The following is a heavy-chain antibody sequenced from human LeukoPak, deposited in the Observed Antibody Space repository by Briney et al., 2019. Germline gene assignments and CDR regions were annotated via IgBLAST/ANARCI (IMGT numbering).Heavy chain of an antibody. V-gene: IGHV2-5*01. CDR2: IYWNDDN. Sequence: KESGPTLVKPTQTLTLTCTFSGFSLSTSGVGVGWIRQPLGKALDWLALIYWNDDNRYSPSLKSRVTITKDTSKNQVVLTMTNMDPVDTATYYCAHIYSNYDFWSGYQGNAFDIWGQGTMVTVSS. J-gene: IGHJ3*02. D-gene: IGHD3-3*01. CDR3: AHIYSNYDFWSGYQGNAFDI. CDR1: GFSLSTSGVG.